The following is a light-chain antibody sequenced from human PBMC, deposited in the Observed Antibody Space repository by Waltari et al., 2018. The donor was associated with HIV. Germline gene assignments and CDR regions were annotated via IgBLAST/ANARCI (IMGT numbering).Light chain of an antibody. J-gene: IGLJ2*01. CDR2: GNN. Sequence: QPVLSQAPSASGAPGQRIVLSCSGDLSTLRRTALSWYQHSPGRAPRLLIDGNNERPSEVPDRFSGSKSGSSASLAISGLQSEDEGDYFCAAWDDGLSGVIFGGGTRLTV. V-gene: IGLV1-47*01. CDR1: LSTLRRTA. CDR3: AAWDDGLSGVI.